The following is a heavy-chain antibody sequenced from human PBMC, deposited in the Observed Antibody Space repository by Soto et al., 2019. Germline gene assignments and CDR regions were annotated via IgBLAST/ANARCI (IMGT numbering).Heavy chain of an antibody. Sequence: QVQLVESGGGVVQPGRSLRLSCAASGFTFSSYGMHWVRQAPGKGLEWVAVISYDGSNKYYADSVKGRFTISRDNSKNTLYLQMNSLRAEDTAVYYCAKGGPSVVVTATLDAFDIWGQGTMVTVSS. V-gene: IGHV3-30*18. CDR3: AKGGPSVVVTATLDAFDI. D-gene: IGHD2-21*02. CDR1: GFTFSSYG. J-gene: IGHJ3*02. CDR2: ISYDGSNK.